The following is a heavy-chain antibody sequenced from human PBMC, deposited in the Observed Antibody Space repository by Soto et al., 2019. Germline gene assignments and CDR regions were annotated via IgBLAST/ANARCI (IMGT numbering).Heavy chain of an antibody. CDR1: GGSISSGGYY. CDR3: ARESITGTEVVMVFDY. V-gene: IGHV4-31*03. Sequence: SETLSLTCTVSGGSISSGGYYWSWIRQHPGKGLEWIGYIYYSGSTYYNPSLKSRVTISVDTSKNQFSLKLSSVTAADTAVYYCARESITGTEVVMVFDYWGQGTLVTVSS. D-gene: IGHD1-7*01. CDR2: IYYSGST. J-gene: IGHJ4*02.